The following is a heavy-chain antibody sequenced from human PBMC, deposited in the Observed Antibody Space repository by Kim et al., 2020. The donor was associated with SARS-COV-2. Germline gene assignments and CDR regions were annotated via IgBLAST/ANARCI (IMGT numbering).Heavy chain of an antibody. CDR3: ARDLSAAVAASYSSGMDV. D-gene: IGHD6-19*01. Sequence: KGRFTISRDKSKITLYLTMNSLRAEDTAVYYCARDLSAAVAASYSSGMDVWGQGTTVTVSS. J-gene: IGHJ6*02. V-gene: IGHV3-30*01.